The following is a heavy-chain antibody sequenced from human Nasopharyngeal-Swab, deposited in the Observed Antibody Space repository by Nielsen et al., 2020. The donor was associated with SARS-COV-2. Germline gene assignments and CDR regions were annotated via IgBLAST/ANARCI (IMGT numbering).Heavy chain of an antibody. CDR2: IYYSGST. D-gene: IGHD6-19*01. CDR3: ASDLRYSSGWSPGRYFDL. J-gene: IGHJ2*01. Sequence: WIRQPPGKGLEWIGYIYYSGSTYYNPSLKSRVTISVDTSKNQFSLKLSSVTAADTAVYYCASDLRYSSGWSPGRYFDLWGRGTLVTVSS. V-gene: IGHV4-31*02.